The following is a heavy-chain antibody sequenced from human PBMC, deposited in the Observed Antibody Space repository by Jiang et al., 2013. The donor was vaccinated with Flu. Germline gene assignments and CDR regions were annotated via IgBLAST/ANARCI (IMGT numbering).Heavy chain of an antibody. D-gene: IGHD4-23*01. CDR2: IYHNGNA. V-gene: IGHV4-38-2*02. CDR1: GHSISSGYY. Sequence: VQLVESGPQLVKPSETLSLTCTVSGHSISSGYYWGWIRQAPGKGLEWIGSIYHNGNADYNPSLRSRVSISLDMSKNQFSLELNSVTVADTAVYYCATPDPRWKIFEGAEYFFDSWGQGTLVTVSS. J-gene: IGHJ4*02. CDR3: ATPDPRWKIFEGAEYFFDS.